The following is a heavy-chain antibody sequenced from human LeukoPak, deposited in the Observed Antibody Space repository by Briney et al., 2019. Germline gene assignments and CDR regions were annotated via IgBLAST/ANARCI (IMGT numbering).Heavy chain of an antibody. J-gene: IGHJ4*02. D-gene: IGHD5-18*01. CDR1: GYSFTDYW. CDR3: ARHFGSYGPLDY. Sequence: GASLKISCKCSGYSFTDYWIGWVRQLPGEGLGWMGIIYPGDSDIRYSPSFQGQVTISADKSINTAYLQWSSLKASDTAMYYCARHFGSYGPLDYWGQGTLVTVSS. V-gene: IGHV5-51*01. CDR2: IYPGDSDI.